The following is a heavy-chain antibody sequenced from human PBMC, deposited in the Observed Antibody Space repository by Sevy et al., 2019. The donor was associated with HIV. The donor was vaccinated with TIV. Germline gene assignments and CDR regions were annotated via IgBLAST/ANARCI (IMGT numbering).Heavy chain of an antibody. CDR1: GYSFTSYW. J-gene: IGHJ4*02. CDR3: AGSYSTSWYGATYFDY. D-gene: IGHD6-13*01. Sequence: GESLKISCTGSGYSFTSYWIGWVRQMPGKGLEWMGIIYPGDSDTKYSPSFQGQVTISADGSMNTAYLQWRSLKASDTAMYYCAGSYSTSWYGATYFDYWGQRTLVTDSS. CDR2: IYPGDSDT. V-gene: IGHV5-51*01.